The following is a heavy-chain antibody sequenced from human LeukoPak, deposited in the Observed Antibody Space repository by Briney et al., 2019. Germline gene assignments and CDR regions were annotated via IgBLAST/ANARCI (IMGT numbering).Heavy chain of an antibody. CDR1: GFSFSNSW. D-gene: IGHD5-24*01. CDR2: IKEDGTEK. Sequence: SGGSLRLSCAASGFSFSNSWMAWVRQAPGKGLEWVANIKEDGTEKNYVDSVKGRFTISRDNAKNSLSLQMNSLRAEDTAVYYCARDAGYNTYDYWGQGTLVTVSS. J-gene: IGHJ4*02. CDR3: ARDAGYNTYDY. V-gene: IGHV3-7*05.